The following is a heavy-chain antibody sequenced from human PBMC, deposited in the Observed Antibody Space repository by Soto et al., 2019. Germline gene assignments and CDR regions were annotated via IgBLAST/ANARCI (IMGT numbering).Heavy chain of an antibody. CDR1: GGSISSGGYY. V-gene: IGHV4-31*03. J-gene: IGHJ4*02. D-gene: IGHD4-17*01. Sequence: PSETLSLTCTVSGGSISSGGYYWSWIRQHPGKGLEWIGYIYYSGSTYYNPSLKSRVTISVDTSKNQFSLKLSSVTAADTAVYYCARERTAYGDFLSHWGQGTLVTVSS. CDR3: ARERTAYGDFLSH. CDR2: IYYSGST.